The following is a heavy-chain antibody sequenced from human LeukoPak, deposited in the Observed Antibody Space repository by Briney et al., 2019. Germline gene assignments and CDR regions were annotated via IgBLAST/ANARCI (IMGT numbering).Heavy chain of an antibody. CDR3: ARDLRGSGSYNYGMDV. J-gene: IGHJ6*02. V-gene: IGHV3-21*01. CDR1: GFTFSSYG. D-gene: IGHD3-10*01. Sequence: GGSLRLSCAASGFTFSSYGIHWVRQAPGKGLEWVSSISSSSSYIYYADSVKGRFTISRDNAKNSLYLQMNSLRAEDTAVYYCARDLRGSGSYNYGMDVWGQGTTVTVSS. CDR2: ISSSSSYI.